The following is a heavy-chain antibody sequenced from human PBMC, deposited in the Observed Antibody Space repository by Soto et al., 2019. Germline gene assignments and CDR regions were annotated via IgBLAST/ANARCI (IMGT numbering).Heavy chain of an antibody. Sequence: QVQLQESGPGLVEPSGTLSLTCAVSGDSISSSHWWSWVRQPPGKGLEWIGEIFHSGTTKYNPYHESRVAMSVDKSNNQLSLQLRSVTAADTAVYYCARQLERGDLPEGFEYWGQGTLATVSS. CDR1: GDSISSSHW. CDR2: IFHSGTT. V-gene: IGHV4-4*02. CDR3: ARQLERGDLPEGFEY. J-gene: IGHJ4*02. D-gene: IGHD1-1*01.